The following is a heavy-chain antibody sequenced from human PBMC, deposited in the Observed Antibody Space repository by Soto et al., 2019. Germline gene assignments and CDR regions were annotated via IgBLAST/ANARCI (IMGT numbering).Heavy chain of an antibody. CDR2: IIPFLNIP. J-gene: IGHJ1*01. CDR3: AKSSTVTREVQH. CDR1: GGTFSNDT. Sequence: QVQLVQSGAEVKKPGSSVKVSCKASGGTFSNDTITWVRQAPGQGLEWMGGIIPFLNIPNYARKFQGRVTITADESTSTAYMELSSLRSEDKAVYYCAKSSTVTREVQHWGQGTLVIVSS. D-gene: IGHD4-17*01. V-gene: IGHV1-69*16.